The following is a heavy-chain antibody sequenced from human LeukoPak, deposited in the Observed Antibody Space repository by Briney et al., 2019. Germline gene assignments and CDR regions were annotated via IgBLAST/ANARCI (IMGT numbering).Heavy chain of an antibody. J-gene: IGHJ4*02. CDR1: GGSISSYY. D-gene: IGHD4-23*01. Sequence: PSETLSLTCTVSGGSISSYYWSWIRQPPGKGLEWIGYIYYSGSTNYNPSLKSRVTISVDTSKNQFSLKPSSVTAADTAVYYCARDGGLANNYFDYWGQGTLVTVSS. CDR3: ARDGGLANNYFDY. CDR2: IYYSGST. V-gene: IGHV4-59*01.